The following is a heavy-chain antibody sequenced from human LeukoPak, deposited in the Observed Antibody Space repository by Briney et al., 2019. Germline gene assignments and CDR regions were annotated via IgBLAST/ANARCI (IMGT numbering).Heavy chain of an antibody. J-gene: IGHJ4*02. D-gene: IGHD3-22*01. Sequence: GGSLRLSCAASGFTFSHYAMHWVRQAPGKGLEWVAVISYEGSNKLYADSVKGRFTLPRDNSKHPLSLQTNSLRAEDPAVYYCASGCSEYDSSGYCFEHWGQGILVTVSS. V-gene: IGHV3-30-3*01. CDR3: ASGCSEYDSSGYCFEH. CDR2: ISYEGSNK. CDR1: GFTFSHYA.